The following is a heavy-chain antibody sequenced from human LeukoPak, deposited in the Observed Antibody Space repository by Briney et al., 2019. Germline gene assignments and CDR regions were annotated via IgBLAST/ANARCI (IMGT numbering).Heavy chain of an antibody. Sequence: GGSLRLSCAVSGFTVISNYISWVRQAPGKGLEWVSVIYSGGTTYYADSVKGRFTISRDNSKNTLYLQMNSLRAEDTAVYYCASQSTPVLPFDIWGQGTMVTVSS. V-gene: IGHV3-66*04. CDR3: ASQSTPVLPFDI. CDR1: GFTVISNY. CDR2: IYSGGTT. J-gene: IGHJ3*02.